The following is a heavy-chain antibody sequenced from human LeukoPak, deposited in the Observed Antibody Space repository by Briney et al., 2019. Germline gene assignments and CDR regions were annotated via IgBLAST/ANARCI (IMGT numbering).Heavy chain of an antibody. CDR2: INDSGRA. J-gene: IGHJ4*02. CDR1: GGSFSNYY. Sequence: PSETLSLTCAVYGGSFSNYYWSWIRQPPGKGLEWLAEINDSGRANYNPSLMSRVTVSVDTSKNQFSLRLTSVTATDTAVYYCTRGGDVYKLGNFWGQGTLVTVSS. V-gene: IGHV4-34*01. D-gene: IGHD5-24*01. CDR3: TRGGDVYKLGNF.